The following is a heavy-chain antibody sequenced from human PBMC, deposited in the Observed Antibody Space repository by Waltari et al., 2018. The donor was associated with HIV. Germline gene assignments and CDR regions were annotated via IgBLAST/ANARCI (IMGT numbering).Heavy chain of an antibody. CDR3: ARSPPQYDSSGYYCDY. Sequence: QVHLVQSGAEVKKPGASVKVSCKASGNTFTIYGFTWVRQAPGQGLEWMGWISAHNGNTNYAQKFQGRVTMTTDTSTSTAYMELRSLRSDDTAVYYCARSPPQYDSSGYYCDYWGQGTLVTVSS. CDR1: GNTFTIYG. J-gene: IGHJ4*02. CDR2: ISAHNGNT. D-gene: IGHD3-22*01. V-gene: IGHV1-18*01.